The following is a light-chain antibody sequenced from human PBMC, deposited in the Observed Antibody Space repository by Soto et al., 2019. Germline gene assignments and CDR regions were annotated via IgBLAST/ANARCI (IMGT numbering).Light chain of an antibody. CDR2: NNN. Sequence: QSVVTQAPSVSGTPGQRVPIFCSGSSSTIESNWVYWYQQLPGTAPKLLIYNNNQRPSGVPDRFSGSKSGTSASLAITGLRSDDEADYYCATWDDDLYTPIIGGGTKLTVL. CDR3: ATWDDDLYTPI. J-gene: IGLJ2*01. CDR1: SSTIESNW. V-gene: IGLV1-47*02.